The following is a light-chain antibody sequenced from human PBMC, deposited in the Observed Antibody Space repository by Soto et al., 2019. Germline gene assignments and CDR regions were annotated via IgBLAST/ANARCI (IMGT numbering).Light chain of an antibody. CDR3: CSFAGL. Sequence: QSALTQPRSVSGSPGQSVAISCAGTSSDVGRYNYVSWYQQYPGKAPKLIIYDVTKRPSGVPDRFSGSKSGNTASLTISVLQAEDEADYYCCSFAGLFGGGTKLTVL. V-gene: IGLV2-11*01. CDR2: DVT. CDR1: SSDVGRYNY. J-gene: IGLJ2*01.